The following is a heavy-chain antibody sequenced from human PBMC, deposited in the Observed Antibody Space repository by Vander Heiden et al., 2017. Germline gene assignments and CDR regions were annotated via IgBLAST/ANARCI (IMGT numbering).Heavy chain of an antibody. J-gene: IGHJ6*02. CDR2: ISYDGSNK. Sequence: QVQLVESGGGVVQPGRSLRLSCAAPGFTFSSYGMHWVSQAPGKGLEWVAVISYDGSNKYYADSVKGRFTISRDNSKNTLYLQMNSLRAEDTAVYYCAKDGVAATIYYYYGMDVWGQGTTVTVSS. CDR1: GFTFSSYG. CDR3: AKDGVAATIYYYYGMDV. D-gene: IGHD2-15*01. V-gene: IGHV3-30*18.